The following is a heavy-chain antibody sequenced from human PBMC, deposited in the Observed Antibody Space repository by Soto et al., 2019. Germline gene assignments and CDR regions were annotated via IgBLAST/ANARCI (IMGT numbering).Heavy chain of an antibody. Sequence: ASVEVSCKASGYTFTGYYMHWVRQAPGQGLEWMGWINPNSGGTNYAQKFQGRVTMTRDTSISTAYMELSRLRSDDTALYYCASTPRYCSGGSCWDCWGQGTRVTVSS. CDR1: GYTFTGYY. CDR3: ASTPRYCSGGSCWDC. V-gene: IGHV1-2*02. J-gene: IGHJ4*02. CDR2: INPNSGGT. D-gene: IGHD2-15*01.